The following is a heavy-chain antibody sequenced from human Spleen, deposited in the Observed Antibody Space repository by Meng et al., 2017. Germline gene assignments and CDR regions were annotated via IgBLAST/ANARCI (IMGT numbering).Heavy chain of an antibody. J-gene: IGHJ4*02. CDR3: ARGPTTMAHDFDY. Sequence: QVQLQESGPGLVKPSETLSLTCSISGGFINSYYWSWIRQPAGKGLEWVGRIHSSGRTNFNPSLKSRVTMSVDTLKNQVSLKLTSVTAADSAVYYCARGPTTMAHDFDYWGQGTLVTVSS. CDR1: GGFINSYY. V-gene: IGHV4-4*07. D-gene: IGHD4-11*01. CDR2: IHSSGRT.